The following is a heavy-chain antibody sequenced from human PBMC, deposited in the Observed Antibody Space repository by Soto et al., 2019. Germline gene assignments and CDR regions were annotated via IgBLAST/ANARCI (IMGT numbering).Heavy chain of an antibody. V-gene: IGHV3-23*01. D-gene: IGHD3-10*01. CDR1: GFTFSGYA. Sequence: GGSLRLSCAASGFTFSGYAMTWVRQAPGKGLEWVSGIGTNEGSTFYGGSVKGRVTISRDNSNSTVYLQMDSLRADDTAIYYCAKAASAGSAYDVFDIWGQGTLVTVSS. CDR3: AKAASAGSAYDVFDI. J-gene: IGHJ3*02. CDR2: IGTNEGST.